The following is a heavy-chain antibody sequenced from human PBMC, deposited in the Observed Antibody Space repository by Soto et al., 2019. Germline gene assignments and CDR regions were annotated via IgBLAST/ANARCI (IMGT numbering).Heavy chain of an antibody. D-gene: IGHD5-18*01. Sequence: QITLKESGPTLVKPTQTLTLTCTFSGFSLSTRGVGVGWIRQPPGKTLEWLALIYWNDDEGYSPSLKSRLTITTDNYKNQMVLKMTYMDPVNTATYYCAHRPRGYSYHFDYWGQGTLVTVSS. CDR3: AHRPRGYSYHFDY. CDR1: GFSLSTRGVG. J-gene: IGHJ4*02. V-gene: IGHV2-5*01. CDR2: IYWNDDE.